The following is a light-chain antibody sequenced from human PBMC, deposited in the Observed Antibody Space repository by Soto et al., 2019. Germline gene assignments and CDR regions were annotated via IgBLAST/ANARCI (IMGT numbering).Light chain of an antibody. V-gene: IGKV3-15*01. CDR1: QSVSID. CDR2: GAS. J-gene: IGKJ1*01. Sequence: LAIARSPATLSVSPWEIATLSGGASQSVSIDLAWYQQTPGQAPRLLIYGASTRATGIPVRFSGSASGTEFTLTISSLQSEDFTVYYCQQYNKWPLTFGQGTKVDIK. CDR3: QQYNKWPLT.